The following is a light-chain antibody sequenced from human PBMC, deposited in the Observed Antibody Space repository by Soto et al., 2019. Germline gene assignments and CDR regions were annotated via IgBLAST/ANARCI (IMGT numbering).Light chain of an antibody. CDR1: SSNVGNNI. J-gene: IGLJ3*02. CDR3: STWDTSLSAVV. V-gene: IGLV1-51*01. CDR2: SND. Sequence: QSVLTQPPSVSAAPGQTVTISCSGSSSNVGNNIVSCYQQLPRAVPKLLIYSNDKRPSGIPARFSGSTSGTSATLGITGRHTGDEDDYYCSTWDTSLSAVVFGGGTKLTVL.